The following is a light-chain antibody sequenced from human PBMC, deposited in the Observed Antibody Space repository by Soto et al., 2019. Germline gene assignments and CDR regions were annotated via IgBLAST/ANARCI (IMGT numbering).Light chain of an antibody. CDR1: SSDVGDYNY. J-gene: IGLJ1*01. CDR3: SSFTRSSTLV. V-gene: IGLV2-14*03. Sequence: QSALTQPASVSGSPGQSITISCTGTSSDVGDYNYVSWYQHHPGKAPKFMIYDVNNRPSGVSNRFSGSKSGNTASLTISGLQDEDEADYYCSSFTRSSTLVFGTGTKVTVL. CDR2: DVN.